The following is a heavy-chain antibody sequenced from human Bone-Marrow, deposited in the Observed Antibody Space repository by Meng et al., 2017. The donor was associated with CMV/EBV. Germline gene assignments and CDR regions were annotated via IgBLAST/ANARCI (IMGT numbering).Heavy chain of an antibody. CDR3: ARGQVQCSTINCHDYRFSGMDV. J-gene: IGHJ6*02. CDR2: MNPNSGNT. CDR1: GYTFSNYD. Sequence: ASVKVSCKASGYTFSNYDIIWVRQASGQGLEWVGWMNPNSGNTAYAQKFQGRVTMTRDTSTSIAYMELSSLRSGDTAVYYCARGQVQCSTINCHDYRFSGMDVCGQGTTVTVSS. D-gene: IGHD2/OR15-2a*01. V-gene: IGHV1-8*01.